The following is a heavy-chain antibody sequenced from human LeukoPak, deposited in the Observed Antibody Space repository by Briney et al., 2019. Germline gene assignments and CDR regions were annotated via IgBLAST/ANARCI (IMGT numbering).Heavy chain of an antibody. CDR2: ISGSGGST. CDR1: GFTFSSYA. J-gene: IGHJ4*02. D-gene: IGHD1-26*01. CDR3: ARSEWELDY. Sequence: PGGSLRLSCAASGFTFSSYAMSWVRQAPGKGLEWVSAISGSGGSTYYADSVKGRFTISRDNAKNSLYLQMNSLRAEDTAVYYCARSEWELDYWGQGTLVTVSS. V-gene: IGHV3-23*01.